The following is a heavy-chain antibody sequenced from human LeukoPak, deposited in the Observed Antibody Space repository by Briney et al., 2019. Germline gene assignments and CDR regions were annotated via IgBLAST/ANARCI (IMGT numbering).Heavy chain of an antibody. Sequence: GGSLRLSCAASGFTFSSYAMSWVRQAPGKGLEWVSGISGSGGSTYYADSVKGRFTISRDNAKNSLYLQMNSLRAEDTALYYCAKDSGSYGIFDYWGQGTLVTVSS. V-gene: IGHV3-23*01. CDR3: AKDSGSYGIFDY. D-gene: IGHD5-18*01. J-gene: IGHJ4*02. CDR1: GFTFSSYA. CDR2: ISGSGGST.